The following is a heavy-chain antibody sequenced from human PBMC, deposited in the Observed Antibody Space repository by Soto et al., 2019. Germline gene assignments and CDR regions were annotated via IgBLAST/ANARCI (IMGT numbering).Heavy chain of an antibody. CDR3: AGDLWFGDGTDY. CDR2: IYYSGST. CDR1: GGSISSYY. J-gene: IGHJ4*02. Sequence: PSETLSLTCTVSGGSISSYYWSWIRQPPGKGLEWIGYIYYSGSTNYNPSLKSRVTISVDTSKNQFSLKLSSVTAADTAVYYCAGDLWFGDGTDYWGQGTLVTVSS. V-gene: IGHV4-59*01. D-gene: IGHD3-10*01.